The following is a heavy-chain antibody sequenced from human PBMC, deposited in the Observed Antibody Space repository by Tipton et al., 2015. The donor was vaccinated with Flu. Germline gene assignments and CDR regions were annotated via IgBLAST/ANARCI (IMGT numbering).Heavy chain of an antibody. CDR3: AKVHGDSGTLRFNP. Sequence: TLSLTCTVSGGSMTDAYWSWIRQPSGGGLEWLGYGYYTGITFYNPSLKSRVSIFLDISKNLFSLKMTSLRAADTATYYCAKVHGDSGTLRFNPWGQGVLVTVSS. D-gene: IGHD3-10*01. CDR2: GYYTGIT. V-gene: IGHV4-59*06. CDR1: GGSMTDAY. J-gene: IGHJ5*02.